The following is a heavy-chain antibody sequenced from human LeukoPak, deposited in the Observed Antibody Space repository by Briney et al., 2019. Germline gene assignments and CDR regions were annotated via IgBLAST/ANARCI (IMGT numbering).Heavy chain of an antibody. J-gene: IGHJ4*02. V-gene: IGHV3-23*01. Sequence: GGSLRLSCAASGFTFSSCAMSWVRQAPGKGLEWVSAISGSGSSTYYADSVKGRFTISRDNSKNTLYLQMNSLSAEDTAVYYCAKGVSGSYPYYFGFWGQETLVTVSS. CDR3: AKGVSGSYPYYFGF. CDR1: GFTFSSCA. CDR2: ISGSGSST. D-gene: IGHD3-16*02.